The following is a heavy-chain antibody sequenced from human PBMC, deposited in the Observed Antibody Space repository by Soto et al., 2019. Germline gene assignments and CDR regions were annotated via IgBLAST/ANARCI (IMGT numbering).Heavy chain of an antibody. CDR2: ISGSGGST. V-gene: IGHV3-23*01. J-gene: IGHJ5*02. CDR1: GFTFSSYA. D-gene: IGHD4-17*01. Sequence: GSLRLSCAASGFTFSSYAMSWVRQAPGKGLEWVSAISGSGGSTYYADSVKGRLTISRDNSKNTLYLQMNSLRAEDTAVYYCAKVHDYGNWFDPWGQGTLVTVPQ. CDR3: AKVHDYGNWFDP.